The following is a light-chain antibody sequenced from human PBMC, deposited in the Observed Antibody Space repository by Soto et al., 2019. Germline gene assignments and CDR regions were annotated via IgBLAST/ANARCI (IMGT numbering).Light chain of an antibody. CDR1: TSNIGSNT. V-gene: IGLV1-44*01. Sequence: QSALTQPPSASGTPGQRVTISCSGSTSNIGSNTVNWYQQLPGTAPKLLIYYDNLRPSGVPDRISGSKSGTSASLAISGLQSDDEADYYCAAWDDSLNGWVFGTGTKVTVL. CDR3: AAWDDSLNGWV. J-gene: IGLJ1*01. CDR2: YDN.